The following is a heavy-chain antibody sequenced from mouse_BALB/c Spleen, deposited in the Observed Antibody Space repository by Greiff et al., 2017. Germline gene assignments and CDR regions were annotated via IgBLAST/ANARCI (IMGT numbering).Heavy chain of an antibody. V-gene: IGHV2-4-1*01. CDR3: ARKGHYYGSSYDAMDY. CDR2: IWSGGST. CDR1: GFSLTSYG. Sequence: QVQLKESGPGLVQPSQSLSITCTVSGFSLTSYGVHWVRQSPGKGLEWLGVIWSGGSTDYNAAFISRLSISKDNSKSQVFFKMNSLQADDTAIYYCARKGHYYGSSYDAMDYWGQGTSVTVSS. J-gene: IGHJ4*01. D-gene: IGHD1-1*01.